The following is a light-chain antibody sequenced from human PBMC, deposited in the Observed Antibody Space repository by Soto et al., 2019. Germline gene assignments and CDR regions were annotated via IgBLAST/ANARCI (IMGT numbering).Light chain of an antibody. CDR1: QSISSY. V-gene: IGKV1-39*01. J-gene: IGKJ1*01. Sequence: DIQMTQSPSSLSASVGDRVTITCRASQSISSYLNWYQQKPGKAPKLLIYAAPSLQSGVPSRFSGSGSGTDFTLTINSLQPEDFATDYCQQSYSTPPTFGQATKVEIK. CDR2: AAP. CDR3: QQSYSTPPT.